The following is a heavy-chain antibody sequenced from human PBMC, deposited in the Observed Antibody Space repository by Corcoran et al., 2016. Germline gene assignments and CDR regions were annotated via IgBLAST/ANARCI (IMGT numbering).Heavy chain of an antibody. CDR1: GGSISSSSYY. D-gene: IGHD6-19*01. CDR2: ISYSGST. J-gene: IGHJ4*02. Sequence: QLQLQESGPGLVKPSETLSLTCTVSGGSISSSSYYWGWIRQPPGKGLEWIGSISYSGSTYYNQSLKSRVTISVDTSKNQFSLKLSSVTAADPAVYYWARHGYSSGWPAEIDYGGQGTLVTVSS. V-gene: IGHV4-39*01. CDR3: ARHGYSSGWPAEIDY.